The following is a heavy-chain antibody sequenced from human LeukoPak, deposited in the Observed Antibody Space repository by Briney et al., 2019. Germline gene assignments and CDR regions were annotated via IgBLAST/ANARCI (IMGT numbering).Heavy chain of an antibody. D-gene: IGHD2-2*01. CDR2: IIPILGIA. J-gene: IGHJ4*02. Sequence: SVKVSFKASGGTFSSYAISWVRQAPGQGLEWMGRIIPILGIANYAQKFQGRVTITADKSTSTAYMELSSLRSEDTAVYYCAREFQLLGAYYFDYWGQGTLVTVSS. CDR3: AREFQLLGAYYFDY. V-gene: IGHV1-69*04. CDR1: GGTFSSYA.